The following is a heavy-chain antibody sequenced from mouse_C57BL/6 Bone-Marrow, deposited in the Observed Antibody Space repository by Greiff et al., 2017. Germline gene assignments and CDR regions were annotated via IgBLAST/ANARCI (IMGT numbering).Heavy chain of an antibody. J-gene: IGHJ2*01. CDR3: ARWGGYYGY. D-gene: IGHD2-3*01. V-gene: IGHV1-61*01. CDR1: GYTFTSYW. Sequence: QVQLQQPGAELVRPGSSVKLSCKASGYTFTSYWMDWVKQRPGQGLEWIGNIYPSDSETHYNQKFKDKATLTVDKSSSTAYMQRSSLTSEDSAVYYCARWGGYYGYWGQGTTLTVSS. CDR2: IYPSDSET.